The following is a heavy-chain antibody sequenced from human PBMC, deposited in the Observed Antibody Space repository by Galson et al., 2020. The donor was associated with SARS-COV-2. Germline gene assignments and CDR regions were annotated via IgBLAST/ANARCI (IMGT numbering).Heavy chain of an antibody. CDR1: GGSISSYY. Sequence: SETLSLTCTVSGGSISSYYWSWIRQPAGEGLEWIGRIYTSGSTNYNPSLKSRVTMSVDTSKNQFSLKLSSVTAADTAVYYCARDFGVDYGDYVPFDIWGQGTMVTVSS. CDR3: ARDFGVDYGDYVPFDI. CDR2: IYTSGST. V-gene: IGHV4-4*07. D-gene: IGHD4-17*01. J-gene: IGHJ3*02.